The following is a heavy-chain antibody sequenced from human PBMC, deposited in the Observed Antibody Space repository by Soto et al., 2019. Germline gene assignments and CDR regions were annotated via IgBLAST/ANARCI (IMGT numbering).Heavy chain of an antibody. J-gene: IGHJ6*02. D-gene: IGHD2-21*02. CDR1: GFTFSSYA. Sequence: GGSLRLSCAASGFTFSSYAMSWVRQAPGKGLEWVSAISGSGGSTYYADSVKGRFTISRDNSKNTLYLQMNSLRAEDTAVYYCAKDRGDPRLLTYYYYGMDVWGQGTTVTSP. V-gene: IGHV3-23*01. CDR3: AKDRGDPRLLTYYYYGMDV. CDR2: ISGSGGST.